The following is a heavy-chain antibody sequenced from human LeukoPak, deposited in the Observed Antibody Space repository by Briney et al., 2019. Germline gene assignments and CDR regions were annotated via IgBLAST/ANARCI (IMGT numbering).Heavy chain of an antibody. V-gene: IGHV1-2*02. CDR3: ARDRVGSGWPRPYDFEF. CDR1: VYTFTRYY. D-gene: IGHD6-19*01. J-gene: IGHJ4*02. Sequence: ASVNVSCTPSVYTFTRYYMHWVRPAPGKGLEWMGWINPNTGATIYAHKFQGRVSMTRDTTISTAYMELTSLRSGDTALYYCARDRVGSGWPRPYDFEFWGQGTLVTVSS. CDR2: INPNTGAT.